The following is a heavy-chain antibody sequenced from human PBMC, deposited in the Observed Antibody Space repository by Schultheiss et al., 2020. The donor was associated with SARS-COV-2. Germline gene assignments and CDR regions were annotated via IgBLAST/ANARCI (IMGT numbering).Heavy chain of an antibody. V-gene: IGHV1-46*01. D-gene: IGHD3-16*01. CDR2: INPSGGST. Sequence: ASVKVSCKASGYTFTGYYMHWVRQAPGQGLEWMGIINPSGGSTSYAQKFQGRVTMTRDTSTSTVYVELSSLRSEDTAVYYCARARRGEEFDYWGQGTLVTVSS. CDR3: ARARRGEEFDY. CDR1: GYTFTGYY. J-gene: IGHJ4*02.